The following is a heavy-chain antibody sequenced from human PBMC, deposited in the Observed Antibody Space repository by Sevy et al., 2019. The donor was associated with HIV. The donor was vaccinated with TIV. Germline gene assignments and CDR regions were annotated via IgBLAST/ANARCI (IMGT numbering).Heavy chain of an antibody. D-gene: IGHD2-15*01. CDR1: GFTFTSYA. CDR3: AKGYCSGGSCPRDYYYYGMDV. J-gene: IGHJ6*02. CDR2: ISGSGRST. Sequence: GGSLRLSCAASGFTFTSYAMNWVRQAPGKGLDWVSSISGSGRSTYYADSVEGRFTISRDNSKNTLSLKMNSLRADDTAIYYCAKGYCSGGSCPRDYYYYGMDVWGQGTTVTVSS. V-gene: IGHV3-23*01.